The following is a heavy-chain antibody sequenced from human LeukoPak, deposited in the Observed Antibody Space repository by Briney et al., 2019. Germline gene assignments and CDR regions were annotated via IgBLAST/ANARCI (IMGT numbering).Heavy chain of an antibody. CDR3: ARGGPWERGDV. V-gene: IGHV4-59*01. D-gene: IGHD1-26*01. CDR2: IYYSGST. Sequence: SETLSLTCTVSGGSISNCYWSGIRQPPGKGLEWGGYIYYSGSTNYNPSLKSRVTISIDTSKNQFYMKRSSVTAADTALYYCARGGPWERGDVWGQGTMVTVSS. J-gene: IGHJ3*01. CDR1: GGSISNCY.